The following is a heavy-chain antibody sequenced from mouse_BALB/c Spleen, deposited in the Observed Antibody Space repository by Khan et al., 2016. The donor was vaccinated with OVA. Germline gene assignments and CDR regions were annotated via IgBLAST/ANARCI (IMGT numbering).Heavy chain of an antibody. CDR1: GFSLTSYG. CDR3: ARLENI. D-gene: IGHD1-3*01. Sequence: QVQLKESGPGLVAPSQSLSITCTVSGFSLTSYGVHWVRQHPGKGLEWLGVIWAGGSTNYNTALLYRLSISKDNSKSQVFLKMISLQTDDTALYYCARLENIWGQGTTLTVSS. CDR2: IWAGGST. J-gene: IGHJ2*01. V-gene: IGHV2-9*02.